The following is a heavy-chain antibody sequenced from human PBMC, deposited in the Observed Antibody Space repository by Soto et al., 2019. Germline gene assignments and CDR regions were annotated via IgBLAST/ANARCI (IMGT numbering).Heavy chain of an antibody. D-gene: IGHD3-22*01. CDR3: AKSGDGSSGYYVCMDV. CDR2: ISYDGSNK. V-gene: IGHV3-30*18. J-gene: IGHJ6*02. CDR1: GGTFSSYG. Sequence: SCKASGGTFSSYGMHWVRQAPGKGLEWVAVISYDGSNKYYADSVKGRFTISRDNSKNTLYLQMNSLRAEDTAVYYCAKSGDGSSGYYVCMDVWGQGTTVTVSS.